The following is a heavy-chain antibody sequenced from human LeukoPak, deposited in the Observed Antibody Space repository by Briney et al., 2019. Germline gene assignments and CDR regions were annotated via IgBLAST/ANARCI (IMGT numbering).Heavy chain of an antibody. Sequence: GGSLRLSCVASGLTFDDYGMSWVRQAPGKGLEWVSGINWNGGTTTYADSVKGRFTISRDNAKNSLYLQMNSLRVEDTAFYYCASLVRQFTGAFDIWGQGTMVTVSS. CDR2: INWNGGTT. CDR3: ASLVRQFTGAFDI. D-gene: IGHD3-10*01. V-gene: IGHV3-20*04. CDR1: GLTFDDYG. J-gene: IGHJ3*02.